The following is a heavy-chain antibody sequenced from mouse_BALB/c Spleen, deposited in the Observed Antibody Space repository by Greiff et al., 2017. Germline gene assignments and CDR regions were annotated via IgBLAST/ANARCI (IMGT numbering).Heavy chain of an antibody. CDR3: ARRYDYDGNAMDY. D-gene: IGHD2-4*01. Sequence: QVQLQQSGPELVKPGASVKMSCKASGYTFTSYYIPWVKQRPGQGLEWIGWIYPGDGSTKYNEKFKGKTTLTADKSSSTAYMLLSSLTSEDSAIYFCARRYDYDGNAMDYWGQGTSVTVSS. CDR1: GYTFTSYY. CDR2: IYPGDGST. J-gene: IGHJ4*01. V-gene: IGHV1S56*01.